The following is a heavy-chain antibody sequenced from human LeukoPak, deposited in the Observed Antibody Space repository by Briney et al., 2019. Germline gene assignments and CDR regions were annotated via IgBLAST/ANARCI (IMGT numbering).Heavy chain of an antibody. J-gene: IGHJ4*02. Sequence: GGSLRLSCAASGFTFSSYAMHWVRQAPGKGLEWVTYIRYDGSNKYYADSVKGRFTISRDNSKNTLYLQMDSLTTEDTAVYYCAGVHVTVGSFYWGQGTLVTVSS. CDR2: IRYDGSNK. D-gene: IGHD3-10*01. V-gene: IGHV3-30*02. CDR1: GFTFSSYA. CDR3: AGVHVTVGSFY.